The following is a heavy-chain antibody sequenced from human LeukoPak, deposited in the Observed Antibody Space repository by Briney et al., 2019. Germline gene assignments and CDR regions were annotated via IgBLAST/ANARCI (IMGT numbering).Heavy chain of an antibody. CDR1: GFTFSSYS. CDR2: ISSSSSTI. D-gene: IGHD6-19*01. J-gene: IGHJ4*02. CDR3: ARDLGKSGWSTFDY. V-gene: IGHV3-48*01. Sequence: GGSLRLSCAASGFTFSSYSMNWVRQAPGKGLGWVSYISSSSSTIYYADSVKGRFTISRDNAKNSLYLQMNSLRAEDTAVYYCARDLGKSGWSTFDYWGQGTLVTVSS.